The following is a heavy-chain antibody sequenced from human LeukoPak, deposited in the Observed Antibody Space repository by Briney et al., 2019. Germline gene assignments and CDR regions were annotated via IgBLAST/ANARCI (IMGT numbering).Heavy chain of an antibody. Sequence: GGSLRLSCAASGFTVSNYYMSWVRQAPGKGLEWVSVIYTAGSTYYADSVKGRFTISRDNSKNTLYPQMNSLRAEDTAVYYCARDGPLQEFDYWGQGTLVTVSS. V-gene: IGHV3-53*01. J-gene: IGHJ4*02. CDR3: ARDGPLQEFDY. D-gene: IGHD5-24*01. CDR2: IYTAGST. CDR1: GFTVSNYY.